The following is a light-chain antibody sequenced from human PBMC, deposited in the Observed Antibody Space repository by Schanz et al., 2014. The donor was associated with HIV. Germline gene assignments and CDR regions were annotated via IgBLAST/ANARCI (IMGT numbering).Light chain of an antibody. CDR3: SSYAGTNNLWV. J-gene: IGLJ3*02. CDR1: SNDVGGHNY. CDR2: EVT. V-gene: IGLV2-8*01. Sequence: QSALTQPPSASGSPGQSVTISCTGTSNDVGGHNYVSWFQQHPGRAPKLLIFEVTNRPSGIPNRFSGSKSGNTASLTISGLQAEDEADYYCSSYAGTNNLWVFGGGTKVTVL.